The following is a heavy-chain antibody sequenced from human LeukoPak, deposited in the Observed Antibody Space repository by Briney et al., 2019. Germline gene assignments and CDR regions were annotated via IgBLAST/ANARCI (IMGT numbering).Heavy chain of an antibody. CDR3: AKDMNGDSLEYFDY. CDR2: ISWNSGSI. V-gene: IGHV3-9*01. Sequence: PGRSLRLSCAAPGFTFDDYAMHWVRQAPGKGLEWVSGISWNSGSIGYADSVKGRFTISRDNAKNSLYLQMNSLRAEDTALYYCAKDMNGDSLEYFDYWGQGTLVTVSS. J-gene: IGHJ4*02. CDR1: GFTFDDYA. D-gene: IGHD4-17*01.